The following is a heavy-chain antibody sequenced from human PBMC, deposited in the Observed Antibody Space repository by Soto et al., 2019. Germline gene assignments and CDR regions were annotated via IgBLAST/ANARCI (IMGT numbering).Heavy chain of an antibody. CDR1: GYTFTGYY. Sequence: SVKVSCKASGYTFTGYYMHWVRQAPGQGLEWMGWINPNSGGTNYAQKFQGRVTMTRDTSISTAYMELSRLRSDDTAVYYCARQNYDYVWGSHPFDYWGQGTLVTVSS. J-gene: IGHJ4*02. CDR2: INPNSGGT. D-gene: IGHD3-16*02. V-gene: IGHV1-2*02. CDR3: ARQNYDYVWGSHPFDY.